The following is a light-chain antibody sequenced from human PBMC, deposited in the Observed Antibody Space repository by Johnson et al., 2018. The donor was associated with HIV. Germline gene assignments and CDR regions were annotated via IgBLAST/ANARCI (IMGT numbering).Light chain of an antibody. J-gene: IGLJ1*01. Sequence: QSVLTQPPSVSAAPGQKVTISCSGSSSNIGNNYVSWYQQLPGTAPKLLIYENNKRPSGIPDRFSGSKSCTSATLDITGLQTGDEADYYCGTWDNSLSTGGVFGTGTKVTVL. CDR2: ENN. CDR1: SSNIGNNY. CDR3: GTWDNSLSTGGV. V-gene: IGLV1-51*02.